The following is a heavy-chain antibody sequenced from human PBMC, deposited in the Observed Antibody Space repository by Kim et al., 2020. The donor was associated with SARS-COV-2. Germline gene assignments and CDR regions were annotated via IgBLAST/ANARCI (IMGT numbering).Heavy chain of an antibody. Sequence: GGSLRLSCAASGFTFSSYAMHWVRQAPGKGLEWVAVISYDGSNKYYADSVKGRFTISRDNSKNTLYLQMNSLRAEDTAVYYCARGGILRFMDVWGQGTTVTVSS. CDR2: ISYDGSNK. CDR3: ARGGILRFMDV. CDR1: GFTFSSYA. J-gene: IGHJ6*02. D-gene: IGHD3-3*01. V-gene: IGHV3-30-3*01.